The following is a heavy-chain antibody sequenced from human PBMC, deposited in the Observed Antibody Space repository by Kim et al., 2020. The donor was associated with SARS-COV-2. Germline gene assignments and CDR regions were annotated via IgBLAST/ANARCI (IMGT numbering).Heavy chain of an antibody. CDR2: INHSGST. D-gene: IGHD5-12*01. Sequence: SETLSLTCAVYGGSFSGYYWSWIRQPPGKGLEWIGEINHSGSTNYNPSLKSRVTISVDTSKNQFSLKLSSVTAADTAVYYCALYSGYDIYNWLDPWGQGT. V-gene: IGHV4-34*01. CDR1: GGSFSGYY. J-gene: IGHJ5*02. CDR3: ALYSGYDIYNWLDP.